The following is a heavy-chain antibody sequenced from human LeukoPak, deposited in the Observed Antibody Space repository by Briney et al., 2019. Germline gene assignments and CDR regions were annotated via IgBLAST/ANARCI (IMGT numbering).Heavy chain of an antibody. CDR1: GFTVNNNY. Sequence: GGSLRLSCAASGFTVNNNYWVRQAPGKGLEWVSVIYSGGSTYYADSVKGRFTISRDNSKNTLYLQMNSLRAEDTAVYYCARGGYGGIDYWGQGTLVTVSS. J-gene: IGHJ4*02. CDR2: IYSGGST. D-gene: IGHD3-16*01. CDR3: ARGGYGGIDY. V-gene: IGHV3-53*01.